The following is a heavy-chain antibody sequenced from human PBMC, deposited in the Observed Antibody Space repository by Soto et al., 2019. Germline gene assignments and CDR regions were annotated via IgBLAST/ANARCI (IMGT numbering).Heavy chain of an antibody. CDR2: IRGTNGNT. J-gene: IGHJ5*02. V-gene: IGHV3-23*01. CDR1: GFTFSSSA. CDR3: AKCTVDRIVTSGWCNWLGP. Sequence: EVQLLESGGGLVQPGGSLRLSCAASGFTFSSSAMSWVRQAPGKGLEWVSAIRGTNGNTHYAESVKGRLTISRDNSKKTLYLQMNFLRAEDTAVYYCAKCTVDRIVTSGWCNWLGPWGQGTLVIVSS. D-gene: IGHD6-19*01.